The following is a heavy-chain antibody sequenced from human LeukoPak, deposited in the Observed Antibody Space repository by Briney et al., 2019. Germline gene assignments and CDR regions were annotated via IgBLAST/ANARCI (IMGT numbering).Heavy chain of an antibody. V-gene: IGHV3-48*01. D-gene: IGHD5-12*01. J-gene: IGHJ4*02. CDR3: AREEVATIIDY. Sequence: GVSLRLSCAASGFTFSSYSMTWVRQAPGKGLEWVSYISSSSSTIYYADSVKGRFTISRDNAKNSLYLQMNSLRAEDTAVYYCAREEVATIIDYWGQGTLVTVSS. CDR2: ISSSSSTI. CDR1: GFTFSSYS.